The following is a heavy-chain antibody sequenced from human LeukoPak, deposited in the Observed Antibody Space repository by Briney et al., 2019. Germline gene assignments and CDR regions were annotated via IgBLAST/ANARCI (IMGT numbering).Heavy chain of an antibody. CDR2: ISYDGSNK. CDR3: ARVRRMYSSSSEHYYYGMDV. V-gene: IGHV3-30*04. J-gene: IGHJ6*02. Sequence: GGSLRLSCAASGFTFSSYAMHWVRQAPGKGLEWVAVISYDGSNKYYADSVKGRFTISRDNSKNTLYLQMNSLRAEDTAVYYCARVRRMYSSSSEHYYYGMDVWGQGTTVTVSS. D-gene: IGHD6-6*01. CDR1: GFTFSSYA.